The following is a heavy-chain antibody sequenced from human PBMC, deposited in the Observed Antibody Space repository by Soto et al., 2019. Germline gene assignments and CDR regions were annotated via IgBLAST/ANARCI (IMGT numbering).Heavy chain of an antibody. Sequence: PVESLKISCKGSGYSFTSYWISWVRQMPGKGLEWMGRIDPSDSYTNYSPSFQGHVTISADKSISTAYLQWSSLKASDTAMYYCARVASAARPVLYYYYGMDVWGQGTTVTVSS. J-gene: IGHJ6*02. CDR1: GYSFTSYW. V-gene: IGHV5-10-1*01. CDR3: ARVASAARPVLYYYYGMDV. D-gene: IGHD6-6*01. CDR2: IDPSDSYT.